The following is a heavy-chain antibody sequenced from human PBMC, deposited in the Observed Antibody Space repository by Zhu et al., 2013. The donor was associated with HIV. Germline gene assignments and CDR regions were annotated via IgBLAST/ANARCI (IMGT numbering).Heavy chain of an antibody. CDR3: ARDRGLASDWGPWVLRIL. CDR1: GYTFTSYY. V-gene: IGHV1-46*01. D-gene: IGHD7-27*01. CDR2: INPSGGST. J-gene: IGHJ2*01. Sequence: QVQLVQSGAEVKKPGASVKVSCKASGYTFTSYYMHWVRQAPGQGLEWMGIINPSGGSTSYAQKFQGRVTMTRDTSTSTVYMELSSLRSEDTAVYYCARDRGLASDWGPWVLRILWGRGTRGHCLL.